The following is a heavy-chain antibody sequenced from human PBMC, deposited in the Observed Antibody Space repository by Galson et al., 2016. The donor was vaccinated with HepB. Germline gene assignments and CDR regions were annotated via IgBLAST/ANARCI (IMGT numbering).Heavy chain of an antibody. J-gene: IGHJ3*02. CDR1: GFTFSTYA. CDR3: AKERGGRITTVRGVLDAFDI. V-gene: IGHV3-23*01. D-gene: IGHD3-10*01. Sequence: SLRLSCAASGFTFSTYAMSWVRQAPGKGLEWVSGIRGSGGGIDYADSVKGRFTISRDNSKNTLYLQMSSLRAEDTAVYYCAKERGGRITTVRGVLDAFDIWGQGTMVTVSS. CDR2: IRGSGGGI.